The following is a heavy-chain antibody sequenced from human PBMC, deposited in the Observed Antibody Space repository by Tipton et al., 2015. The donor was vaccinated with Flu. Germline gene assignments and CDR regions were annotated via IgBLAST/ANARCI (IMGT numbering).Heavy chain of an antibody. CDR1: GGSFSDWH. CDR3: ARPDAGMTVTI. CDR2: IDHSGTT. J-gene: IGHJ3*02. V-gene: IGHV4-34*01. D-gene: IGHD2-21*02. Sequence: TLSLTCAVYGGSFSDWHWTWIRQSPGKGLEWIGEIDHSGTTRYNPSLTSQLAISVDTSKNQFSLRLTSVTAADTAVYYCARPDAGMTVTIWSQGTVVTVSS.